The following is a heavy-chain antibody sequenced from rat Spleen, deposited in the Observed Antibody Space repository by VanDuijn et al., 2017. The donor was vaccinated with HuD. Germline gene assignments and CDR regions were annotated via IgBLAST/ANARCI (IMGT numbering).Heavy chain of an antibody. J-gene: IGHJ2*01. CDR3: ASQYYYDGYYRDY. D-gene: IGHD1-12*03. V-gene: IGHV2-27*01. CDR1: GFSLTSFH. Sequence: QVQLKESGPGLVQPSQTLSLTCTVSGFSLTSFHVPWVRQPPGRGLEWMGGIWGDGSTDYNSALKSRLSISRDTSKSQVFLKMNNLQTEDTAMYFCASQYYYDGYYRDYWGQGVMVTVSS. CDR2: IWGDGST.